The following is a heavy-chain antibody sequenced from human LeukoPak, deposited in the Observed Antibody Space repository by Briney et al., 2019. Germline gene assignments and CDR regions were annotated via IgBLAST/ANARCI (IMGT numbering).Heavy chain of an antibody. CDR2: IYYSGST. Sequence: LETLSLTCTVSGGSISDHQWSWIRQPPGKGLGWIGYIYYSGSTNYNPSLKSRVTISVDTSKKQFPLKLSSVTAADTAVYYCARLVTVRYYYYYGMDVWGQGTTVTVSS. J-gene: IGHJ6*02. CDR1: GGSISDHQ. CDR3: ARLVTVRYYYYYGMDV. V-gene: IGHV4-59*08. D-gene: IGHD2/OR15-2a*01.